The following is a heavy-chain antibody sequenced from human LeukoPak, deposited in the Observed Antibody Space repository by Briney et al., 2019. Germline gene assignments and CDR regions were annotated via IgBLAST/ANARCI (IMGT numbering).Heavy chain of an antibody. CDR3: ARRQGNSLGAFDI. D-gene: IGHD2-21*01. V-gene: IGHV1-2*02. Sequence: ASVKVSCKASGYTFTGYYIHGVRQAPGQGLEWMGWISPHNGGTNYAQKFPGRVTITRDTSISTAYMDLSGLRSDDTAVYYCARRQGNSLGAFDIWGQGTMITVSS. CDR2: ISPHNGGT. J-gene: IGHJ3*02. CDR1: GYTFTGYY.